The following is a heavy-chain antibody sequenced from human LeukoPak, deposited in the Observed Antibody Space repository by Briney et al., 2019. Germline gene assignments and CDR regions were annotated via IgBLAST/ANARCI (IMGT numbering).Heavy chain of an antibody. Sequence: GGSLRLSCAASGFTFSSYGMHWVRQAPGKGLEWVAVIWYDGSNKYYADSVKGRFTISRDNSKNTLYLQMNSLRAEDTAVYYCAKERGGEYCSGGSCYLIGYWGQGTLVTVSS. J-gene: IGHJ4*02. CDR3: AKERGGEYCSGGSCYLIGY. D-gene: IGHD2-15*01. CDR1: GFTFSSYG. V-gene: IGHV3-33*06. CDR2: IWYDGSNK.